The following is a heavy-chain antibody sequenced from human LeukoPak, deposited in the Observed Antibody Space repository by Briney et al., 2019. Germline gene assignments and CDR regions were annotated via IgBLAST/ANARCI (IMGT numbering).Heavy chain of an antibody. CDR2: IKQDGSEK. D-gene: IGHD6-13*01. CDR3: ARDPSSSSWQGIDAFDI. V-gene: IGHV3-7*01. J-gene: IGHJ3*02. Sequence: PGGSLRLSCAASGFTFSSYWMSWVRQAPGKGLEWVANIKQDGSEKYYVDSVKGRFTISRDNAKNSLYLQMNSLRAEDTAVYYCARDPSSSSWQGIDAFDIWGQGTMVTVSS. CDR1: GFTFSSYW.